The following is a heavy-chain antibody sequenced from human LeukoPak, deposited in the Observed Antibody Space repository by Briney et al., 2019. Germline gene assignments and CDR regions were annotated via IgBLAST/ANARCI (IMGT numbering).Heavy chain of an antibody. CDR3: AREKAVAGLAGIDY. CDR2: ISSSSSYI. CDR1: GFTFRSYS. J-gene: IGHJ4*02. D-gene: IGHD6-19*01. Sequence: GGSLRLSCGASGFTFRSYSVNWVRQAPGKGREWVSSISSSSSYIYYADAVKGGFTISRDNAKNSLYLQMNSLRAEDTAVYYCAREKAVAGLAGIDYWGQGALVTVSS. V-gene: IGHV3-21*01.